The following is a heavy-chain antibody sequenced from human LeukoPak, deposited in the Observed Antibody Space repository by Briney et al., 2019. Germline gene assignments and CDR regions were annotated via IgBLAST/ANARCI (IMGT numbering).Heavy chain of an antibody. V-gene: IGHV3-30*02. CDR3: AKDGPYSSSSFDY. CDR2: IRSDGSNK. D-gene: IGHD6-6*01. CDR1: EFTFRSYG. Sequence: GGSLRLSCAASEFTFRSYGMHWVRQAPGKGLEWVALIRSDGSNKYYADSVKGRFTISRDNSKNTLYLQMNSLRAEDTAVYYCAKDGPYSSSSFDYWGQGTLVTVSS. J-gene: IGHJ4*02.